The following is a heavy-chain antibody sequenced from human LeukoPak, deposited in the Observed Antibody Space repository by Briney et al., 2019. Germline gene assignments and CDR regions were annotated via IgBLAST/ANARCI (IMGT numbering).Heavy chain of an antibody. CDR2: IWYDGSNK. D-gene: IGHD2-2*01. J-gene: IGHJ4*02. Sequence: PGRSLRLSCAASGITSSSYGMHWVRQAPGKGLEWVAVIWYDGSNKYYADSVKGRFTISRDNSKNTLYLQMNSLRAEDTAVYYCATHCSSTSCYDYWGQGTLVTVSS. CDR3: ATHCSSTSCYDY. V-gene: IGHV3-33*01. CDR1: GITSSSYG.